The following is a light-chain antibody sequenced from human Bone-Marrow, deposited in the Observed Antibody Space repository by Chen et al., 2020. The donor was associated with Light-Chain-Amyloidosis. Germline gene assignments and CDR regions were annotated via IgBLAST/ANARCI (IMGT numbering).Light chain of an antibody. CDR2: DDS. CDR3: QVWDRSSDRPV. V-gene: IGLV3-21*02. CDR1: NIGSTS. J-gene: IGLJ3*02. Sequence: SYVLTPPSSVAVAPAQTATISRGGNNIGSTSVHWSQQTPGQAPLLLVYDDSDRPSGIPERLSGSNSGNTATLTISRVEAGDEADYYCQVWDRSSDRPVFGGGTKLTVL.